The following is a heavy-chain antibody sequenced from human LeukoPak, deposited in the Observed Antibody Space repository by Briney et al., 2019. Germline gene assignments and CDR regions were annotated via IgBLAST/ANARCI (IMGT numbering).Heavy chain of an antibody. D-gene: IGHD5-18*01. J-gene: IGHJ4*02. V-gene: IGHV4-61*01. CDR1: GGSVSSGSYY. CDR3: ARSGYSYGYFPAFDY. CDR2: IYYSGST. Sequence: SETQSLTCTVSGGSVSSGSYYWSWIRQPPGKGLEWIGYIYYSGSTNYNPSLKSRVTISVDTSKNQFSLKLSSVTAADTAVYYCARSGYSYGYFPAFDYWGQGTLVTVAS.